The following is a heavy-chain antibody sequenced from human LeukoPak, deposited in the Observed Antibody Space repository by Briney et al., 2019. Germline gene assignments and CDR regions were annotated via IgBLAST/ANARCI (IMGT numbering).Heavy chain of an antibody. V-gene: IGHV1-24*01. J-gene: IGHJ4*02. CDR3: ATGPAPVVVAYGVAFDY. Sequence: ASVKVSCKVSGYTRTELSMHWVRQAPGKGLEWMVGFDPGDGETIYAQKFQGRVTMTEDTSTDTAYMELSSLRSEDTAVYYCATGPAPVVVAYGVAFDYWGQGTLVTVSS. CDR1: GYTRTELS. D-gene: IGHD5-12*01. CDR2: FDPGDGET.